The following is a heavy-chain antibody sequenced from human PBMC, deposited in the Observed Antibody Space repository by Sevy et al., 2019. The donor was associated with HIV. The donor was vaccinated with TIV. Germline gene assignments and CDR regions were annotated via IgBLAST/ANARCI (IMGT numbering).Heavy chain of an antibody. D-gene: IGHD3-10*01. J-gene: IGHJ4*02. CDR2: ISGSGSTI. CDR3: ARVAGSGTYYSGDFDY. Sequence: GGSLRLSCVGFGFTSSDYYMSWIRQAPGKGLEWVSYISGSGSTIDYADSVKGRFTISRDNAKNSLYLKMNSLRAEDTAVYYCARVAGSGTYYSGDFDYWGQGTLVTVSS. V-gene: IGHV3-11*01. CDR1: GFTSSDYY.